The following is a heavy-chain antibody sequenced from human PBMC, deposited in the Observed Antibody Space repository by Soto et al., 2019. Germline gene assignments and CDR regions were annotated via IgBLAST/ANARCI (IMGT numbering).Heavy chain of an antibody. CDR3: ARDHPYDSSGYYSCNY. Sequence: SVKVSCTASGGTFSSDSISWVRQAPVQVLEWMGWIIPIFGTANYAQKFQGRVTITADESTSTAYMELSSLRSEDTAVYYCARDHPYDSSGYYSCNYRGQGTLVTVSS. CDR2: IIPIFGTA. V-gene: IGHV1-69*13. J-gene: IGHJ4*02. D-gene: IGHD3-22*01. CDR1: GGTFSSDS.